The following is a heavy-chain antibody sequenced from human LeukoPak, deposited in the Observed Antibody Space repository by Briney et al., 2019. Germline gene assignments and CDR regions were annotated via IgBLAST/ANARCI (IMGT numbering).Heavy chain of an antibody. Sequence: ASVKVSCKASGYTFTSYGINWVRQAPGQGLEWMGWINPNSGGTNYAQKFQGRVTMTRDTSISTAYMELSRLKSDDTAMYYCARDRIAVAGNRANLGYWGQGTLVTVSS. CDR1: GYTFTSYG. J-gene: IGHJ4*02. CDR3: ARDRIAVAGNRANLGY. V-gene: IGHV1-2*02. CDR2: INPNSGGT. D-gene: IGHD6-19*01.